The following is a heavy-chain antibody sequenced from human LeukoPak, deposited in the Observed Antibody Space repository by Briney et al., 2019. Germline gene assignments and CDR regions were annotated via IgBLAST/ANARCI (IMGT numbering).Heavy chain of an antibody. V-gene: IGHV3-66*01. Sequence: GGSLGLSCAASGFTVSSTYLTWVRQAPGKGLEWLSVIYSGGYTYYADSVKGRFFISRDISEDMVYLQMNSLSVEDTAVYFCARGRPAHYFDSWGPGTLVTVS. CDR2: IYSGGYT. CDR1: GFTVSSTY. CDR3: ARGRPAHYFDS. J-gene: IGHJ4*02. D-gene: IGHD6-6*01.